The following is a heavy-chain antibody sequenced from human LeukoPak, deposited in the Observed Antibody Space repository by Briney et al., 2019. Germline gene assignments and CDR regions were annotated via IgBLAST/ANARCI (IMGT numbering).Heavy chain of an antibody. CDR3: ARHSSSWYQLDY. CDR2: IYYSGTT. Sequence: SDTLSLTCTVSNGSFNSYYWSWIRQPPGKGLEWIGYIYYSGTTNYNPSLKSRVTISVDTSKNQFSLKLSSVTAADTAVYYCARHSSSWYQLDYWGQGTLVTVSS. D-gene: IGHD6-13*01. J-gene: IGHJ4*02. CDR1: NGSFNSYY. V-gene: IGHV4-59*08.